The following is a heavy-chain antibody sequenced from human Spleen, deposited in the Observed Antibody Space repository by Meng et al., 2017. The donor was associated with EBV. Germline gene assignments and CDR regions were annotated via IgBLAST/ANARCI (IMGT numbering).Heavy chain of an antibody. V-gene: IGHV3-30*03. Sequence: AQWVVSGGGVVQPGGSLRLSCAASGFTFSDYGMYWVRQAPGKGLEWLAVITHDGTYKYYGDSVKGRFTISRDNSKNTLYVQMKSLSAEDTAVYYCARGNGYSFKVWGQGTLVTVSS. CDR1: GFTFSDYG. D-gene: IGHD5-18*01. CDR3: ARGNGYSFKV. J-gene: IGHJ4*02. CDR2: ITHDGTYK.